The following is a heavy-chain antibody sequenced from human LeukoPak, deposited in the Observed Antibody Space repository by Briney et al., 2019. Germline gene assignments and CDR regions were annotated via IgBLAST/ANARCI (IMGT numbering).Heavy chain of an antibody. CDR3: ARDRDSGSYYAGYDY. V-gene: IGHV4-39*07. Sequence: SSETLSLTCTVSGGSISSSSYYWGWIRQPPGKGLEWIGSIYYSGSTYYNPSLKSRVTISVDTSKNQFSLKLSSVTAADTAVYYCARDRDSGSYYAGYDYWGQGTLVTVSS. CDR2: IYYSGST. D-gene: IGHD1-26*01. J-gene: IGHJ4*02. CDR1: GGSISSSSYY.